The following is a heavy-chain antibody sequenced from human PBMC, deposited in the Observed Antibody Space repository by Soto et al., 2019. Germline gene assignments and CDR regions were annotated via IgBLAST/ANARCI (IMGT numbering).Heavy chain of an antibody. J-gene: IGHJ4*02. CDR2: INHSGTT. CDR1: GGSVSGYF. CDR3: ARRYCSDSYCSYFDY. D-gene: IGHD2-15*01. Sequence: PSETLSLTCAVYGGSVSGYFWSWIRQPPGKGLEWIGEINHSGTTSYSPSLDSRVTTSVDTSKNLFSLRLSSVTAADTAIYYCARRYCSDSYCSYFDYWGRGTLVTVSS. V-gene: IGHV4-34*01.